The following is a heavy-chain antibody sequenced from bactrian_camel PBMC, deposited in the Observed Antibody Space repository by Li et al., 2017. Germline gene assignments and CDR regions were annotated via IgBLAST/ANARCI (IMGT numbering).Heavy chain of an antibody. CDR3: AAPLRLPPEAGMRWMVSCEG. CDR1: GDSYSSYC. D-gene: IGHD7*01. Sequence: VQLVESGGGSVRAGGSLRLSCVRSGDSYSSYCTGWFRQASGKVREGVATILTAGGKTWYRDSVKGRFVISRDLVKDTLVLQMSDLKPEDTAVYYCAAPLRLPPEAGMRWMVSCEGWGQETQVTVS. J-gene: IGHJ4*01. V-gene: IGHV3S40*01. CDR2: ILTAGGKT.